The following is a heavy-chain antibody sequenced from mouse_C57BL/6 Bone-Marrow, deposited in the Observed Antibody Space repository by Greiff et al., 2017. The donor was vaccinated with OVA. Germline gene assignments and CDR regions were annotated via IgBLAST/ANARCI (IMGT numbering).Heavy chain of an antibody. V-gene: IGHV14-4*01. D-gene: IGHD1-1*01. CDR1: GFNIKDDY. CDR2: IDPENGDT. J-gene: IGHJ2*01. Sequence: EVQLQESGAALVRPGASVKLSCTASGFNIKDDYMHWVKQRPEQGLEWIGWIDPENGDTEYASKFQGKATITADTSSNTAYLQLSSLTSEDTAVYYCTTGITTVVAPPLLYYWGQGTTLTGSS. CDR3: TTGITTVVAPPLLYY.